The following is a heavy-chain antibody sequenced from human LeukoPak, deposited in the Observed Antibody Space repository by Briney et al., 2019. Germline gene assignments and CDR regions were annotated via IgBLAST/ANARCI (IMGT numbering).Heavy chain of an antibody. V-gene: IGHV3-48*03. Sequence: GGSLRLSCAASGFTFSSYEMNWIRQAPGKGLEWVSYISSSGSTIYYADSVKGRFTISRDNSKNSLYLQMNSLRTDDTAVYYFAELGITMLGGVWGKGTTVTIS. CDR2: ISSSGSTI. CDR1: GFTFSSYE. D-gene: IGHD3-10*02. J-gene: IGHJ6*03. CDR3: AELGITMLGGV.